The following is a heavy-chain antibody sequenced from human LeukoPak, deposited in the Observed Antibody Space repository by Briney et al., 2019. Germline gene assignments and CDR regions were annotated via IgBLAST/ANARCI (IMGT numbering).Heavy chain of an antibody. CDR3: ARDWNDYGDSDAFDI. CDR2: IFYSGSS. V-gene: IGHV4-59*01. J-gene: IGHJ3*02. Sequence: SETLSLTCTVSGDSISSYYWIWIRQPPGKGLEWIGYIFYSGSSNYNPSLKSRVTISVDTSKNQFSLKLSSVTAADTAVYYCARDWNDYGDSDAFDIWGQGTMVTVSS. CDR1: GDSISSYY. D-gene: IGHD4-17*01.